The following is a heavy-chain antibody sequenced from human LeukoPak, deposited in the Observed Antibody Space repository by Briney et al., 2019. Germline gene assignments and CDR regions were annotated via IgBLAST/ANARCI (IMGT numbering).Heavy chain of an antibody. V-gene: IGHV1-46*01. CDR3: ARDGLALYTVTTYYYYGMDV. D-gene: IGHD4-17*01. Sequence: SVKVSCKASGYTFTSYYMHWVRQAPGRGLEWMGIINPRGGSTSYAQKFQGRVTMTRDTSTSTVYMELSSLRSEDTAVYYCARDGLALYTVTTYYYYGMDVWGQGTTVTVSS. CDR2: INPRGGST. CDR1: GYTFTSYY. J-gene: IGHJ6*02.